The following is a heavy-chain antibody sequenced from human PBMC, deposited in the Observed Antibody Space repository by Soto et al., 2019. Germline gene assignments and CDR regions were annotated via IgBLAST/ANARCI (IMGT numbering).Heavy chain of an antibody. J-gene: IGHJ2*01. CDR1: GFTFGAFA. CDR3: AKTHRATTVGTRYWYFDL. Sequence: GGSLRLSCEASGFTFGAFAMAWVRQRPGNGLEWVSSLSGGGGSTYYNNSVRGRFTICRDNSNSTLFLQMNNLRAEDTAVYFCAKTHRATTVGTRYWYFDLWGRGTLVTVPS. V-gene: IGHV3-23*01. CDR2: LSGGGGST. D-gene: IGHD4-17*01.